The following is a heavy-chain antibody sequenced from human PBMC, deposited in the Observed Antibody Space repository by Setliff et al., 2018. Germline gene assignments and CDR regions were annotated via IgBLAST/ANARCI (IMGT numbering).Heavy chain of an antibody. J-gene: IGHJ4*02. CDR1: GYTFTNYW. Sequence: LGESLKISCKGSGYTFTNYWIGWVRQMPGKGLEWMGLIYPGDSDTRYSPSFQGQVTFSSDKSINTAYLHLSSLKASDTAMYYCAREHVSGHSEYWGQGTLVTVSS. V-gene: IGHV5-51*01. D-gene: IGHD1-26*01. CDR3: AREHVSGHSEY. CDR2: IYPGDSDT.